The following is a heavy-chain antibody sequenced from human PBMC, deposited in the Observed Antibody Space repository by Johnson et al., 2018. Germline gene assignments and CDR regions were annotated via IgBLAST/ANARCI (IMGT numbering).Heavy chain of an antibody. D-gene: IGHD3-22*01. CDR1: GFTVSSNY. J-gene: IGHJ1*01. CDR3: ARADYYDSSGQH. CDR2: IYSGGST. Sequence: EVQLVESGGGLVQPGGSLRLSCAASGFTVSSNYMSWVRQAPGKGLAWVSVIYSGGSTYYADSVKGRFTISRDNSKNTLYLQMNSLRAEDTAVYYCARADYYDSSGQHGGQGTLVTVSS. V-gene: IGHV3-66*02.